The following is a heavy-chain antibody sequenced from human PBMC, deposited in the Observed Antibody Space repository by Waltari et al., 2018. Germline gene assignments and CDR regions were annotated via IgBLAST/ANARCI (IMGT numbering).Heavy chain of an antibody. CDR1: GGSISTSTHS. D-gene: IGHD3-10*01. V-gene: IGHV4-39*02. CDR2: VYYNGHA. Sequence: QLQLQESGPRLVRSSANLSLPCTVSGGSISTSTHSWAWIRQTPGKGPEWIGSVYYNGHAYYNPSLESRVTMSVDTSKNHFSLDLESVSTPDTSIYFCARSFGGSGSYTFDYWGQGILVTVSS. CDR3: ARSFGGSGSYTFDY. J-gene: IGHJ4*02.